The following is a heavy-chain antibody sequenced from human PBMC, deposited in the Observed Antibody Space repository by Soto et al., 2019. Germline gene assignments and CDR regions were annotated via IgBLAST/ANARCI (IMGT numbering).Heavy chain of an antibody. V-gene: IGHV3-7*05. J-gene: IGHJ4*02. D-gene: IGHD6-19*01. CDR2: IEQDGGEK. CDR3: AGGSCWESES. CDR1: EFTFSSYW. Sequence: EVQLVESGGGLVQPGGSLRLSCVVSEFTFSSYWMSWVRQAPGKGLEWVANIEQDGGEKNYLESVRGRFTISRDNAKKSLYLEMNSLRAEDTAVYYCAGGSCWESESWGQGTLVTVTS.